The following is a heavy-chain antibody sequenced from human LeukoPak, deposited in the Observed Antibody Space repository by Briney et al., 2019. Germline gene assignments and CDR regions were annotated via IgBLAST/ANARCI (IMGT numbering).Heavy chain of an antibody. Sequence: GESLKISCKGSGYSFTSYWIGWVRQMPGKGLEWMGIIYPGDSDTRYSPSFQGQVTISADKSISTAHLQWSSLKASDTAMYYCARGRTYYYDSSGYSRFDYWGQGTLVTVSS. CDR2: IYPGDSDT. V-gene: IGHV5-51*01. J-gene: IGHJ4*02. CDR1: GYSFTSYW. CDR3: ARGRTYYYDSSGYSRFDY. D-gene: IGHD3-22*01.